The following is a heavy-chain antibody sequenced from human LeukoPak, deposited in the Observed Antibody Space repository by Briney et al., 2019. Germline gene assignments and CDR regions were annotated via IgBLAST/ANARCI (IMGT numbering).Heavy chain of an antibody. J-gene: IGHJ4*02. Sequence: GGSLRLSCGVSGSTFSSYEMNWVRQAPGKGLEWVSYISSVGSTRHYADSVKGRFTISRDNAKNSLYLQMNSLRAEDTAVYYCARERIAVGRGFFDYWGQGTLVTVSS. CDR3: ARERIAVGRGFFDY. D-gene: IGHD6-19*01. CDR2: ISSVGSTR. V-gene: IGHV3-48*03. CDR1: GSTFSSYE.